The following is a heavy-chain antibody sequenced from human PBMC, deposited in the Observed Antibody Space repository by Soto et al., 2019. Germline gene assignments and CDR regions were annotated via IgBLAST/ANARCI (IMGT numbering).Heavy chain of an antibody. CDR2: ISGSGRNT. Sequence: PGGSLRLSCATSGFTFSSNGMSWVRQAPGKGLDWVSGISGSGRNTYYADSVKGRFTISRGNSKNTLFLQMNSLRAEDTAVYYCAKNGLSNSPSAIDSWGQGTLVTVS. D-gene: IGHD2-8*01. V-gene: IGHV3-23*01. CDR3: AKNGLSNSPSAIDS. CDR1: GFTFSSNG. J-gene: IGHJ4*02.